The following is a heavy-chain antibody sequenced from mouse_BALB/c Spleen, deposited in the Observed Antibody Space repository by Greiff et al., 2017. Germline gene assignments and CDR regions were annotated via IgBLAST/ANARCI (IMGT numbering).Heavy chain of an antibody. CDR2: INPSTGYT. CDR3: AREGSGYDGTSYAMDY. D-gene: IGHD2-2*01. V-gene: IGHV1-7*01. CDR1: GYTFTSYW. Sequence: VKLVESGAELAKPGASVKMSCKASGYTFTSYWMHWVKQRPGQGLEWIGYINPSTGYTEYNQKFKDKATLTADKSSSTAYMQLSSLTSEDSAVYYCAREGSGYDGTSYAMDYWGQGTSVTVSS. J-gene: IGHJ4*01.